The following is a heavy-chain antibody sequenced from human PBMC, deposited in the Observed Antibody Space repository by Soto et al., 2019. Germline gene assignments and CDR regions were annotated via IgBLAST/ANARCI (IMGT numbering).Heavy chain of an antibody. Sequence: SETLSLTCTVSGGSISSYYWSWIRQPPGKGLEWIGYIYYSGSTNYNPSLKSRVTISVDTSKNQFSLKLSSVTAAETAVYYCARVPDFWSGFCVGVGCYYYMDVCGRVTTVPVS. D-gene: IGHD3-3*01. CDR3: ARVPDFWSGFCVGVGCYYYMDV. J-gene: IGHJ6*03. CDR1: GGSISSYY. CDR2: IYYSGST. V-gene: IGHV4-59*01.